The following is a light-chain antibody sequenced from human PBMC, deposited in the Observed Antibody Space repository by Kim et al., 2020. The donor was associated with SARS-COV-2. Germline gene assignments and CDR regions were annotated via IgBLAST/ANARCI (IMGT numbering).Light chain of an antibody. CDR2: SDN. Sequence: QRVSNTCLGSSSNIGSNSVSWYQQLPGTAPKLLIYSDNRRTSGVPDRFSGSSSGTSASLAISGLQSDDEADYHCAAWDDRLTGWVFGGGTKVTVL. J-gene: IGLJ3*02. CDR1: SSNIGSNS. CDR3: AAWDDRLTGWV. V-gene: IGLV1-44*01.